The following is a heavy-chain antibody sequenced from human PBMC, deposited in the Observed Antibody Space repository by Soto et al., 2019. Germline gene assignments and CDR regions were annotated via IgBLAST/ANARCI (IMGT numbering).Heavy chain of an antibody. CDR3: ARDGRAY. J-gene: IGHJ4*02. Sequence: QVQLVESGGGVVQPGRSLRLSCAASGFTFSSYAMHWVRRAPGKGLEWMAVMSYDGSNKYYGDSVKGRFTISRDNSKNKLYMKMNSPRHEDTDLYYCARDGRAYWGQGTLVIVSS. CDR2: MSYDGSNK. V-gene: IGHV3-30-3*01. CDR1: GFTFSSYA.